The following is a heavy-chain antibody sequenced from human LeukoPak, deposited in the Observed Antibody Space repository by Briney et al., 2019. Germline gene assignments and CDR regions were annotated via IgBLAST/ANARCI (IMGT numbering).Heavy chain of an antibody. J-gene: IGHJ4*02. Sequence: SETLSLTCTVSGGSISSGSYYWSWIRQPPGKGLEWIGEINHSGSTNYNPSLKSRVTVSVDTSKNQFSLKLSSVTAADTAVYYCARKRYQLRYYFDYWGQGTLVTVSS. V-gene: IGHV4-39*07. CDR1: GGSISSGSYY. CDR2: INHSGST. CDR3: ARKRYQLRYYFDY. D-gene: IGHD2-2*01.